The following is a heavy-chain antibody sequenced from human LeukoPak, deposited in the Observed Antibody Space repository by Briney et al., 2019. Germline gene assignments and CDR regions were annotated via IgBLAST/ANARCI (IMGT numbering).Heavy chain of an antibody. CDR2: INNYGGLT. Sequence: GGSLRLSCAASGFTFSSYAMHWVRQAPGKGLEYVSAINNYGGLTYYADSVKGRFTISRDNSKRTLYLQMGSLRLEDTAVYYCARDGDGYGHNWFDPWGQGTLVTVSS. D-gene: IGHD5-18*01. CDR1: GFTFSSYA. J-gene: IGHJ5*02. CDR3: ARDGDGYGHNWFDP. V-gene: IGHV3-64*02.